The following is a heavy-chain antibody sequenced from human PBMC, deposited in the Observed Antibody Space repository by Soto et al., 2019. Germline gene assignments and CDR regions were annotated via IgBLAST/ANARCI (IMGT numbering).Heavy chain of an antibody. V-gene: IGHV1-69*13. J-gene: IGHJ3*02. CDR2: IIPIFGTA. CDR1: GGTFSSYA. CDR3: ASAPAQPKAFDI. Sequence: ASVKVSCKASGGTFSSYAISWVRQAPGQGLEWMGGIIPIFGTANYAQKFQGRVTITADESTSTAYMELSSLRSEDTAVYYCASAPAQPKAFDIWGQGTMVTVSS.